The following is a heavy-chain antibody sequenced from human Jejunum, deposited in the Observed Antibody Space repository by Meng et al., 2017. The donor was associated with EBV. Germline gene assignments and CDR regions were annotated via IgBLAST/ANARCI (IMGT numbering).Heavy chain of an antibody. Sequence: QLQVQGSGPGLGKPSGSRSLTCAVLGDSIDSRNWWSWVRQSPGRGLGWIGEIYYSGSTNYDPSLKSRVTILVDRSENHFSLHLSSVTAADTAVYYCVRGGDYCLVYWGQGTLVTVSS. CDR3: VRGGDYCLVY. D-gene: IGHD2-21*02. J-gene: IGHJ4*02. V-gene: IGHV4-4*02. CDR1: GDSIDSRNW. CDR2: IYYSGST.